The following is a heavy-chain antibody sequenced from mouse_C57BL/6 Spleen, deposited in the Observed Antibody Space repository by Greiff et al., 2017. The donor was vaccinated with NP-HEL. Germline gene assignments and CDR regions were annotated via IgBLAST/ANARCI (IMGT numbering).Heavy chain of an antibody. CDR1: GYTFTSYW. V-gene: IGHV1-61*01. Sequence: QVQLQQPGAELVRPGSSVKLSCKASGYTFTSYWMDWVKQRPGQGLEWIGNIYPSDSETHYNQQFKDKATLTVDKSSSTAYMQRSSLTSEDSAVYYGARGSYDYETFLFAYWGQGTLVTVSA. D-gene: IGHD2-4*01. CDR2: IYPSDSET. CDR3: ARGSYDYETFLFAY. J-gene: IGHJ3*01.